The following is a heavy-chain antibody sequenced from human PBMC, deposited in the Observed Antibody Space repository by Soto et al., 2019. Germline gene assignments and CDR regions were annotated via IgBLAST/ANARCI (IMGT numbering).Heavy chain of an antibody. CDR3: ANYQCCSKGACSVAYDY. CDR2: ISFDGSNE. J-gene: IGHJ4*02. CDR1: GFTFSSYG. D-gene: IGHD3-10*02. V-gene: IGHV3-30*18. Sequence: QVQLVQSGGGVVQPGRSLRLSCAASGFTFSSYGMHWVRRAPGTGLEWVALISFDGSNEYYADSVKGRFTISRDNSKKTLYLDISGLRTEDTAVYYCANYQCCSKGACSVAYDYWGQGTLVTVSS.